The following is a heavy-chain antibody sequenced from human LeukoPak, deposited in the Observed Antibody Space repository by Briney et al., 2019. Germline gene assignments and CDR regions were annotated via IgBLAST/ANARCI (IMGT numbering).Heavy chain of an antibody. CDR3: ARQGGYSSSCADY. D-gene: IGHD6-13*01. Sequence: GGSLRLSCAASGFTFSSYWMSWVRQAPGKGLDWVSNVKKDGSEKYYVDSVKGRFTISRDNAKNSLYLQMNSLRAEDTAVYYCARQGGYSSSCADYWGQGTLVTVSS. V-gene: IGHV3-7*01. CDR2: VKKDGSEK. J-gene: IGHJ4*02. CDR1: GFTFSSYW.